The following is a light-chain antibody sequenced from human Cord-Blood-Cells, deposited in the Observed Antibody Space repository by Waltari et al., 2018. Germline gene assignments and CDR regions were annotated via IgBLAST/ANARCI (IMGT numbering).Light chain of an antibody. Sequence: EIVMTQSPATLSVSPGERATISCRASQSVSSNLAWYQQKPGPAPSLLLYGASTRATGIPGRVSGSGSGTEFTLTISSLQSEDFAVYYCQQYNNWPPLTVGGGTKVEIK. CDR1: QSVSSN. CDR2: GAS. J-gene: IGKJ4*02. CDR3: QQYNNWPPLT. V-gene: IGKV3-15*01.